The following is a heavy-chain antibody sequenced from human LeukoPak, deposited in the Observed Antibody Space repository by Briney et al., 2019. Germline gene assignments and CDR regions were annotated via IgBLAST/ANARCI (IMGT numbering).Heavy chain of an antibody. CDR1: GYTFTGYY. CDR3: AREIGGYCSGGTCYATDY. CDR2: INPNSGGT. J-gene: IGHJ4*02. D-gene: IGHD2-15*01. Sequence: GASVKVSCKASGYTFTGYYMNWVRQAPGQGLEWMGRINPNSGGTNYAQNFHGRVTMTRDTSISTAYLDLSRLSSDDTAVYYCAREIGGYCSGGTCYATDYWGQGTLVTVSS. V-gene: IGHV1-2*06.